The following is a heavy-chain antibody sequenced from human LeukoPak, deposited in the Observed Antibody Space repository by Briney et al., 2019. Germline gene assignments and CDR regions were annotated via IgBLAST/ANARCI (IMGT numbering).Heavy chain of an antibody. J-gene: IGHJ3*01. D-gene: IGHD6-19*01. CDR3: ARDKQYVFDV. Sequence: ASVRVSCKASGYSFTSFGISWVRQAHGQGLEWMGWISTSKGNTIYAQKFQDRVIMTRDTSTSTAYMELRRLRSDDTAVYYCARDKQYVFDVWGQGTRVTVSP. V-gene: IGHV1-18*01. CDR2: ISTSKGNT. CDR1: GYSFTSFG.